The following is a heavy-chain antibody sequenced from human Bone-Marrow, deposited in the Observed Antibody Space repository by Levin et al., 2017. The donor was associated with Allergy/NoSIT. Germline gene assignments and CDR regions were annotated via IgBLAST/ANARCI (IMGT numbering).Heavy chain of an antibody. CDR2: IYYSGST. V-gene: IGHV4-61*01. D-gene: IGHD6-19*01. CDR1: GGSVSSGSYY. J-gene: IGHJ4*02. CDR3: ARDNTVAGIISYFDY. Sequence: SQTLSLTCTVSGGSVSSGSYYWSWIRQPPGKGLEWIGYIYYSGSTNYNPSLKSRVTISVDTSKNQFSLKLSSVTAADTAVYYCARDNTVAGIISYFDYWGQGTLVTVSS.